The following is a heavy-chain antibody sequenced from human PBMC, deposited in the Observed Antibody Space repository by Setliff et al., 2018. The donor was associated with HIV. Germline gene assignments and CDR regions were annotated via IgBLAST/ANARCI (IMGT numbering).Heavy chain of an antibody. D-gene: IGHD5-12*01. J-gene: IGHJ3*02. CDR2: INPTGGST. CDR3: ASAGAWQRNALDI. CDR1: GYSFTNHY. V-gene: IGHV1-46*01. Sequence: ASVKISCKPSGYSFTNHYMHWVRQAPGQGLEWMGVINPTGGSTRNTQKFQGRVAMTRDTSTSTVYMELSSLRSEDTAVYYCASAGAWQRNALDICGQGTMVTVSS.